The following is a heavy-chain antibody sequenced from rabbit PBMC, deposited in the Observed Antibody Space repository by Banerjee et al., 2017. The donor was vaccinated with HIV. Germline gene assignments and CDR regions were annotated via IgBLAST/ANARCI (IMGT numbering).Heavy chain of an antibody. Sequence: QSLEESGGDLVKPGASLTLTCTASGFSFSSNDYMCWVRQAPGKGLELIACIYAGNTDSTYYTSWAKGRFTISKTSSTTVTLQMTSLTAADTATYFCAREDVADYGYVNLWGPGTLVTVS. J-gene: IGHJ4*01. CDR1: GFSFSSNDY. CDR3: AREDVADYGYVNL. CDR2: IYAGNTDST. V-gene: IGHV1S40*01. D-gene: IGHD2-1*01.